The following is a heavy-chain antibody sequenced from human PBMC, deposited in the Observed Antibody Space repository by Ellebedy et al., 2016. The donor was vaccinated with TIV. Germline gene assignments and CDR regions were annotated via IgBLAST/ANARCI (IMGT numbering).Heavy chain of an antibody. CDR1: GGSISSSDYY. CDR3: ARDLPGHLVVGSHFDN. CDR2: VYYSGST. Sequence: SETLSLXCTVSGGSISSSDYYWGWIRQPRGKGLEWIGSVYYSGSTYYNPSLKSRVTISVDTSMNRFSLRLTSVTAADTAVYYCARDLPGHLVVGSHFDNWGQGILVTVSS. D-gene: IGHD2-21*01. V-gene: IGHV4-39*02. J-gene: IGHJ4*02.